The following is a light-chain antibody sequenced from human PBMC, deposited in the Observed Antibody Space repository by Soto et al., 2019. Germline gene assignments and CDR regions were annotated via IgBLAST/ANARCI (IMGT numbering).Light chain of an antibody. Sequence: DSQLTQSPTFLSASVGDRVTITCRASQGISTYLAWYQQKPGKAPKLLIYAASTLQNGVPSRFSGGGSGTEFTLTISSLQPEDFATYYCQQLNGYPPLFTFGPGTKVDF. CDR2: AAS. V-gene: IGKV1-9*01. CDR1: QGISTY. J-gene: IGKJ3*01. CDR3: QQLNGYPPLFT.